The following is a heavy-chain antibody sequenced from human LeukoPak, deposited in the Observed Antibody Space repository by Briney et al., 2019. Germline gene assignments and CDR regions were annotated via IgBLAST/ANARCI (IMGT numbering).Heavy chain of an antibody. CDR2: INPSGGST. J-gene: IGHJ4*02. CDR1: GYTFTSYY. Sequence: ASVKVSCKASGYTFTSYYMHWVRQAPGQGLEWMGIINPSGGSTSYAQKFQGRVTMTRDTSTSTVYMELSSLRSEDTAVYYCAREGESYYDSDVPLDYWGQGTLVTVSS. D-gene: IGHD3-22*01. CDR3: AREGESYYDSDVPLDY. V-gene: IGHV1-46*01.